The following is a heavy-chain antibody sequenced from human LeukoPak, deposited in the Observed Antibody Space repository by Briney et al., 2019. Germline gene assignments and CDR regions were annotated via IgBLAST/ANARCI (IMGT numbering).Heavy chain of an antibody. Sequence: GGSLRLSCAASGFTVSSNHMTWVRQAPGKGLEWVSVIYSGGSIYYADSVKGRFTISRDTSKNTLYLQMNTLRAEDTAVYYCARDKDYGEQLGYWGQGILVTVSS. CDR1: GFTVSSNH. D-gene: IGHD4-17*01. J-gene: IGHJ4*02. V-gene: IGHV3-53*01. CDR3: ARDKDYGEQLGY. CDR2: IYSGGSI.